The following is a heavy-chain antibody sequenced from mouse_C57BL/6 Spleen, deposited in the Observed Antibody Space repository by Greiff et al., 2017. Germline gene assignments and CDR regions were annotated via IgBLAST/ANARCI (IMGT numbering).Heavy chain of an antibody. V-gene: IGHV1-59*01. CDR2: IDPSACYT. Sequence: QVHVKQSGPELVWPGTSVKLSCKASGYPFISYWMHWVKQRPGQGLEWIGVIDPSACYTNYNQKFKGKATLTVDTSSSTAYMQLSNMTSVDSAVYYCASISTVAYWGRGTLVSVSA. CDR1: GYPFISYW. CDR3: ASISTVAY. J-gene: IGHJ3*01. D-gene: IGHD1-1*01.